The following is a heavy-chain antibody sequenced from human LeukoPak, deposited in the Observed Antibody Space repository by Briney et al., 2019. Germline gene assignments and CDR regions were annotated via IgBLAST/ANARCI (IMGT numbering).Heavy chain of an antibody. CDR3: ARVQWGGYYFDY. J-gene: IGHJ4*02. CDR1: GLNVGGNY. CDR2: MYSSGAT. V-gene: IGHV3-53*01. D-gene: IGHD3-16*01. Sequence: GGSLRLSCAASGLNVGGNYMSWVRQAPGKGPEWVSVMYSSGATSYADSVKGRFTISRDNSKNSLYLQMNSLRAEDTAVYYCARVQWGGYYFDYWGQGTLVTVSS.